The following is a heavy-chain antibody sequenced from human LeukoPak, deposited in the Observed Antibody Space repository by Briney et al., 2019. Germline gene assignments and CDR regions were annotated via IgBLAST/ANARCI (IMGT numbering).Heavy chain of an antibody. D-gene: IGHD3-10*01. V-gene: IGHV1-2*02. CDR1: GYTFMDSF. CDR3: ARDLTGASGDY. J-gene: IGHJ4*02. CDR2: INPNGGGT. Sequence: ASVKVSCKASGYTFMDSFMHWVRQAPGQRLEWMAWINPNGGGTHYAQMFQGRVTLTLDTSISTAYMELNSLRSDDSAIYYCARDLTGASGDYWGQGTLVTVSS.